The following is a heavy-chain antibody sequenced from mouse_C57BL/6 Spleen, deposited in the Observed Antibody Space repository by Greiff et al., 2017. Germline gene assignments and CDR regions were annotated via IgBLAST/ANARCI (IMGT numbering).Heavy chain of an antibody. V-gene: IGHV1-52*01. CDR3: ARFITTVVATDY. CDR2: IDPSDSET. D-gene: IGHD1-1*01. Sequence: QVQLQQPGAELVRPGSSVKLSCKASGYTFTSYWMHWVKQRPIQGLEWIGNIDPSDSETHYNQKFKDKATLTVDKSSSTAYMQLSSLTSEDSAVYYCARFITTVVATDYWGQGTTLTVSS. CDR1: GYTFTSYW. J-gene: IGHJ2*01.